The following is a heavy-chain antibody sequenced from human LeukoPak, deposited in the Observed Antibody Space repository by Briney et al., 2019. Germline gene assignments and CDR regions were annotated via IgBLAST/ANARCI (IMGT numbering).Heavy chain of an antibody. V-gene: IGHV3-66*01. J-gene: IGHJ4*02. Sequence: GGSLRLSCAASGFTFSSYEMNWVRQAPGKGLEWVSIIYSDGNTHYADSVKGRFTISRDNSKNTLFLQMNSLRAEDAAVYYCARGASTSGWNYFDSWGQGTLVTASS. D-gene: IGHD6-19*01. CDR2: IYSDGNT. CDR1: GFTFSSYE. CDR3: ARGASTSGWNYFDS.